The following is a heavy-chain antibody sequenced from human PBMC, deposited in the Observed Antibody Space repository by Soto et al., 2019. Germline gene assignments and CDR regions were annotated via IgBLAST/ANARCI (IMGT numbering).Heavy chain of an antibody. Sequence: EVQLVESGGGLVKPGESLRLSCVASGFTFSSYSVNWVRQAPGMGLEWVSAISSANAYIYYADSVKGRFTISRDNAKNSLFLQMSSLREEDTAIYDCTRTINFGLHGNGMDVWGQGTTVSVSS. CDR2: ISSANAYI. CDR1: GFTFSSYS. V-gene: IGHV3-21*01. CDR3: TRTINFGLHGNGMDV. J-gene: IGHJ6*02. D-gene: IGHD3-16*01.